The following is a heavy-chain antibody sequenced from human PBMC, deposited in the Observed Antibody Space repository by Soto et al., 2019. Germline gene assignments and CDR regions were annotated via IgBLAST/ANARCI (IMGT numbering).Heavy chain of an antibody. CDR2: LNPNTDKT. CDR1: GYTFSKYY. V-gene: IGHV1-8*01. D-gene: IGHD5-12*01. CDR3: ARGIKGLPPSAFDI. J-gene: IGHJ3*02. Sequence: ASVKVSCKASGYTFSKYYINGVRQATGQGLEWMGWLNPNTDKTGSAQKFQGRVTMTRNTSISTAYLELSGLRSDDTAVYYCARGIKGLPPSAFDIWGQGTRVTVSS.